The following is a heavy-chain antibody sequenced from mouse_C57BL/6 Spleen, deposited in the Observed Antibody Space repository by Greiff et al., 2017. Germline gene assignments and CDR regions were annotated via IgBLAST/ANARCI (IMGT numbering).Heavy chain of an antibody. CDR3: ASPFLGAMDY. V-gene: IGHV1-50*01. J-gene: IGHJ4*01. Sequence: QVQLQQPGAELVKPGASVKLSCKASGYTFTSYWMQWVKQRPGQGLEWIGEIDPSDSYTNYNQKFKGKATLTVDTSSSTAYMQLSSLTSEDSAVYYCASPFLGAMDYWGQGTSGTVAS. CDR1: GYTFTSYW. CDR2: IDPSDSYT.